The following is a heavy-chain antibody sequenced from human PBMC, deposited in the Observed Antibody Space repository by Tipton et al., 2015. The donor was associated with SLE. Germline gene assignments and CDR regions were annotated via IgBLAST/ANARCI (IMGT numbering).Heavy chain of an antibody. CDR1: GFTVSTNY. CDR2: IYSGGGT. D-gene: IGHD2-15*01. CDR3: ALGGFCSGGSCYSN. J-gene: IGHJ3*01. V-gene: IGHV3-53*01. Sequence: QLVQSGGGLIQPGGSLRLSCAASGFTVSTNYMSWVRQAPGKGLEWVSVIYSGGGTKYADSVKGRFTISRDNSKNTLYLQINNLRAEDTAVYYCALGGFCSGGSCYSNWGQGTMVTVSS.